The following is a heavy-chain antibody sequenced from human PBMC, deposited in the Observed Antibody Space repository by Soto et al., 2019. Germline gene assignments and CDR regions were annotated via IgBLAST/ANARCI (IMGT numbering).Heavy chain of an antibody. Sequence: SVKVSCKASGGTFSSYAISWVRQAPGQGLEWMGGIIPIFGTAHYAQKFQGRVTVTADKSTSTAYMELSSLRSEDTAVYYCARIRLTVSPDYWFDPWGKGTLVTVSS. CDR1: GGTFSSYA. D-gene: IGHD4-17*01. CDR3: ARIRLTVSPDYWFDP. CDR2: IIPIFGTA. V-gene: IGHV1-69*06. J-gene: IGHJ5*02.